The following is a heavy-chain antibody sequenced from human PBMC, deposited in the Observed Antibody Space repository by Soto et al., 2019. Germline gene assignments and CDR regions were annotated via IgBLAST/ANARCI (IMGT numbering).Heavy chain of an antibody. CDR1: GGSISSSNW. J-gene: IGHJ4*02. CDR2: IYHSGST. Sequence: SETLSLTCAVSGGSISSSNWWSWVRQPPGKGLEWIGEIYHSGSTNYNPSLKSRVTISVDKSKNQFSLKLSSVTAADTAVYYCAREGVGATTALDYWGQGTLVTVSS. D-gene: IGHD1-26*01. CDR3: AREGVGATTALDY. V-gene: IGHV4-4*02.